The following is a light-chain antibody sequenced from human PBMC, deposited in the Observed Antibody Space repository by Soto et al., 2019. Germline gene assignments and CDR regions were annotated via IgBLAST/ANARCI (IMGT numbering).Light chain of an antibody. V-gene: IGLV1-44*01. Sequence: QSVLTQPPSASGTPGQRITISCSGSNSNIGSHTAHWYQHLPGTAPKLLIYDNDQRPSGVPDRFSGSKSGSSASLAISGLQSDDESDYYCASWDDSLNVWLFGGGTKVTVL. CDR3: ASWDDSLNVWL. J-gene: IGLJ3*02. CDR2: DND. CDR1: NSNIGSHT.